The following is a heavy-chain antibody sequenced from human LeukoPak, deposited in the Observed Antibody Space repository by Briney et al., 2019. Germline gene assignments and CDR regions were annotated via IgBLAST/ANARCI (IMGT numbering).Heavy chain of an antibody. CDR3: AREGSAVAGTLDY. J-gene: IGHJ4*02. CDR2: IVVGSGNT. Sequence: SVKVSCKASGFTFTSSAVQWVRQARGQRLEWIGWIVVGSGNTNYAQKFQGRVTMTRDTSTSTVYMELSSLRSEDTAVYYCAREGSAVAGTLDYWGQGTLVTVSS. D-gene: IGHD6-19*01. CDR1: GFTFTSSA. V-gene: IGHV1-58*01.